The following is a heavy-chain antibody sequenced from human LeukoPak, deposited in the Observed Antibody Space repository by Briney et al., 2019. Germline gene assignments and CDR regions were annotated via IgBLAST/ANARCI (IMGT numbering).Heavy chain of an antibody. CDR3: AREGLRSGSYYFDY. CDR2: ISYDGSNK. D-gene: IGHD1-26*01. J-gene: IGHJ4*02. CDR1: GFTFSSYA. Sequence: GGSLRLSCAASGFTFSSYAMHWVRQAPGKGLEWVAVISYDGSNKYYADSVKGRFTISRDNSKNTLYLQMNSLRAEDTAVYYCAREGLRSGSYYFDYWGQGTLVTVSS. V-gene: IGHV3-30-3*01.